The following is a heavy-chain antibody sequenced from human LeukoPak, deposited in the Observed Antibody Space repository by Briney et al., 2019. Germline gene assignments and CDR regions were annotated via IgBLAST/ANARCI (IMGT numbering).Heavy chain of an antibody. CDR1: GFTFSSYD. CDR3: ARDRFEDYGDTELGY. D-gene: IGHD4-17*01. CDR2: IKQDGSAK. Sequence: PGGSLRLSCAASGFTFSSYDMHWVRQAPGKGLEWVANIKQDGSAKYYVDSVKGRFTISRDNAKNSVYLQMNSLRAEDTAVYYCARDRFEDYGDTELGYWGQGALVTVSS. V-gene: IGHV3-7*01. J-gene: IGHJ4*02.